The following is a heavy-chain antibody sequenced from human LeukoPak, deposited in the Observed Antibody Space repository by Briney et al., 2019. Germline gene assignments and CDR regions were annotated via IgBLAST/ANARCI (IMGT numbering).Heavy chain of an antibody. D-gene: IGHD1-26*01. V-gene: IGHV3-23*01. CDR3: AKGAPPYSGSYYGCHDY. CDR2: ISGSGGST. CDR1: GFTFSSYA. J-gene: IGHJ4*02. Sequence: GGSLRLSCAASGFTFSSYAMSWVRQAPGKGLEWVSAISGSGGSTYYADSVKGRFTISRDNSKNTLYLQMNSLRAEDTAVYYCAKGAPPYSGSYYGCHDYWAREPWSPSPQ.